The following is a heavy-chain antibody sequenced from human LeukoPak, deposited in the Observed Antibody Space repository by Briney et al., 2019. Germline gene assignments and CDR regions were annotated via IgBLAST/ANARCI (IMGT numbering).Heavy chain of an antibody. J-gene: IGHJ4*02. Sequence: ASVKVSCKASGYTSTSYYMHWVRQAPGQGLEWMGIINPSGGSTSYAQKFQGRVTMTRDTSTSTVYMELSSLRSEDTAVYYCARWHPFGRIVDYWGQGTLVTVSS. CDR3: ARWHPFGRIVDY. D-gene: IGHD3/OR15-3a*01. CDR2: INPSGGST. V-gene: IGHV1-46*01. CDR1: GYTSTSYY.